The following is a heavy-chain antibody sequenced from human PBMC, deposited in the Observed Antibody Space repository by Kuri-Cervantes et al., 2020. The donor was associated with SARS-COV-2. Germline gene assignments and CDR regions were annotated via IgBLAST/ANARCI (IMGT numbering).Heavy chain of an antibody. V-gene: IGHV4-34*01. J-gene: IGHJ3*02. CDR1: GGSFSGYY. CDR2: IYHSGST. CDR3: ARVGSYDSSGYYPPGAFDI. D-gene: IGHD3-22*01. Sequence: SETLSLTCAVYGGSFSGYYWSWIRQPPGKGLEWIGYIYHSGSTYYNPSLKSRVTISVDRSKNQFSLKLSSVTAADTAVYYCARVGSYDSSGYYPPGAFDIWGQGTMVTVSS.